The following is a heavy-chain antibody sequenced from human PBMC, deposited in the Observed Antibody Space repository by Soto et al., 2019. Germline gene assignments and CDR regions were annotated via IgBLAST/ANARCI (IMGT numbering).Heavy chain of an antibody. V-gene: IGHV3-23*01. CDR3: SEHIEGAGHWYFEL. CDR1: GFAFSIYA. CDR2: INGRGSPT. Sequence: EVQLLESGGGLVQPGGSLGLSCVGSGFAFSIYAMSWVRQVPGKGPEWVAVINGRGSPTFYADSVKGRFTISRDNSKKSFDLQMNSRSAEDPSIYYCSEHIEGAGHWYFELWGRGSMVAVSS. D-gene: IGHD2-21*01. J-gene: IGHJ2*01.